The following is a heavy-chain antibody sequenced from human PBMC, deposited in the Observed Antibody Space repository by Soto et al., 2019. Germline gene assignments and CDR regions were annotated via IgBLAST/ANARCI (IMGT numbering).Heavy chain of an antibody. Sequence: SETLSLTCAVYGGSFSGYYWSWIRQPPGKGLEWIGEINHSGSTNYNPSLKSRVTISVDTSKNQFSLKLSSVTAADTAVYYCARVSARVRGVISFDYWGQGTLVTVSS. V-gene: IGHV4-34*01. D-gene: IGHD3-10*01. CDR3: ARVSARVRGVISFDY. J-gene: IGHJ4*02. CDR2: INHSGST. CDR1: GGSFSGYY.